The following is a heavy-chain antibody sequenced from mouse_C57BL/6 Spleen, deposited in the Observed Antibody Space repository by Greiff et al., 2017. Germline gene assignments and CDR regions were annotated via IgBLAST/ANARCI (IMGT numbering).Heavy chain of an antibody. CDR1: GFTFRNYW. J-gene: IGHJ2*01. Sequence: EVKVEASGGGLVQPGGSMKLSCVASGFTFRNYWMNWVRQSPEKGLEWVAHIRLKSDNSATHYAESVKERFTISRDDSNSSVYRQMNDLSAEDTGIYYCSSLLKTGFDYWGQGTTLTVSS. D-gene: IGHD1-3*01. CDR3: SSLLKTGFDY. CDR2: IRLKSDNSAT. V-gene: IGHV6-3*01.